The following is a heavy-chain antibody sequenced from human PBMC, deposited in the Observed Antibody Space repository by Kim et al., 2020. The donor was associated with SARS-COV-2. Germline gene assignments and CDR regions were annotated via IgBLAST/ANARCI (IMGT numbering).Heavy chain of an antibody. CDR2: FDPEDGET. CDR1: GYTLTELS. Sequence: ASVKVSCKVSGYTLTELSMHWVRQAPGKGLEWMGGFDPEDGETIYAQKFQGRVTMTDDTSTDTAHMELSSLRSEDTAVYYCATTIAVAGTTIYYYYGMDV. J-gene: IGHJ6*01. D-gene: IGHD6-19*01. CDR3: ATTIAVAGTTIYYYYGMDV. V-gene: IGHV1-24*01.